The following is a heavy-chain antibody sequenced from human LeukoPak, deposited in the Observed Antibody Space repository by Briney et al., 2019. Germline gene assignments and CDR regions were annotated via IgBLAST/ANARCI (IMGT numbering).Heavy chain of an antibody. CDR3: AKGQYGSGSYYTA. J-gene: IGHJ5*02. CDR1: GFTFSSYW. V-gene: IGHV3-23*01. CDR2: ISGSGGST. Sequence: PGGSLRLSCAASGFTFSSYWMSWVRRAPGKGLEWVSAISGSGGSTYYADSVKGRFTISRDNSKNTLYLQMNSLRAEDTAVYYCAKGQYGSGSYYTAWGQGTLVTVSS. D-gene: IGHD3-10*01.